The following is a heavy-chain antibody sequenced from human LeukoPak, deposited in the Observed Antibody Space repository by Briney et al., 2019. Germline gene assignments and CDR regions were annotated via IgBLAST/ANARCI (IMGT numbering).Heavy chain of an antibody. CDR3: ADHIAAAGHHYFGY. Sequence: SETLSLTCSVSGGSISSYYWSWIRQPPGKGLEWIGYIYYSGSTNYNPSLKSRVTISVDTSKNQFSLKLSSVTAADTAVYYCADHIAAAGHHYFGYWGQGTLVTVSS. CDR1: GGSISSYY. CDR2: IYYSGST. J-gene: IGHJ4*02. D-gene: IGHD6-13*01. V-gene: IGHV4-59*12.